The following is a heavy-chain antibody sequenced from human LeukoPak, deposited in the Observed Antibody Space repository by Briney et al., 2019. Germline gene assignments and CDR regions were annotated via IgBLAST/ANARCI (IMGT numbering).Heavy chain of an antibody. Sequence: GASVKVSCKASGGTFSSYAISWVRQAPGQGLEWMGGIIPIFGTANYAQKFQGRVTITADESTSTAYMELSSLRSEDTAVYYCARGLRIAARPPDSDYYYYMDVWGKGTTVTVSS. CDR1: GGTFSSYA. D-gene: IGHD6-6*01. V-gene: IGHV1-69*13. CDR2: IIPIFGTA. CDR3: ARGLRIAARPPDSDYYYYMDV. J-gene: IGHJ6*03.